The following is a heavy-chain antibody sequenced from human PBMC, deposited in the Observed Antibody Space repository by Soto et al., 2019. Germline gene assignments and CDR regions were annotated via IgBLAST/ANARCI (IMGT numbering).Heavy chain of an antibody. CDR2: INPNSGGT. D-gene: IGHD3-16*02. J-gene: IGHJ3*02. CDR3: ARDPSPMITFGGVIVLSPQGAFDI. CDR1: GYTFTGYY. V-gene: IGHV1-2*04. Sequence: ASVKVSCKASGYTFTGYYMHWVRQAPGQGLERVGWINPNSGGTNYAQKFQGWITMTRDTSISTAYMELSRLRSDDTAVYYCARDPSPMITFGGVIVLSPQGAFDIWGQGTMVTVSS.